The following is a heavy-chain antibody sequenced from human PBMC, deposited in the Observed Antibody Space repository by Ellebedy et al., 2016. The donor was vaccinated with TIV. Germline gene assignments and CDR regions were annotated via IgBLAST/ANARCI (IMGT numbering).Heavy chain of an antibody. J-gene: IGHJ4*02. D-gene: IGHD4-17*01. CDR3: ARGGERHFDY. CDR1: GFTFSVYA. V-gene: IGHV3-23*03. Sequence: GESLKISCAASGFTFSVYAMTWVRQAPGKGLEWISLIGGLDTGTYYADSVKGRFTISRDNAKNTLYLQMNSLRAEDTATYFCARGGERHFDYWGQGILVTVSS. CDR2: IGGLDTGT.